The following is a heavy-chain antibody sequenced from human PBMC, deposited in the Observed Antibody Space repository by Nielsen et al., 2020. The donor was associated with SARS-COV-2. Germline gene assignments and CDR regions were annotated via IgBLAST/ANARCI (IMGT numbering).Heavy chain of an antibody. D-gene: IGHD3-22*01. V-gene: IGHV4-59*08. J-gene: IGHJ1*01. CDR2: IYYSGST. CDR3: ASDSSGYLGYFQH. Sequence: SETLSLTCTVSGGSISSYYWSWIRQPPGKGLEWIGYIYYSGSTDYNPSLKSRVTISVDTSKNQFSLKLSSVTAADTAVYYCASDSSGYLGYFQHWGQGTLVTVSS. CDR1: GGSISSYY.